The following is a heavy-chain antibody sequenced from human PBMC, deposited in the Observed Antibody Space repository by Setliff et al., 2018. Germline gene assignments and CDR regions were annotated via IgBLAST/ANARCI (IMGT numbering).Heavy chain of an antibody. J-gene: IGHJ4*02. CDR1: GFTFSSYA. V-gene: IGHV3-23*01. CDR3: AKGQGFYDSSATAWWVY. Sequence: SCAASGFTFSSYAMSWVRQAPGKGLEWVSAISGSGGSTYYADSVKGRFTISKDNSKNTLYLQMNSLRAEDTAVYYCAKGQGFYDSSATAWWVYWGQGTLVTVSS. CDR2: ISGSGGST. D-gene: IGHD3-22*01.